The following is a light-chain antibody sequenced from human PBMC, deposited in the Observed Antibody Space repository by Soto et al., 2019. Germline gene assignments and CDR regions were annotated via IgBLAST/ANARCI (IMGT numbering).Light chain of an antibody. V-gene: IGKV1-39*01. CDR1: QSISSY. J-gene: IGKJ1*01. CDR3: QQRYSTWT. Sequence: DIQMTQSPSSLSASVGDRVTITCRASQSISSYLNWYQQKPGKAPKLLIYAASSLQSGVPSRFSGSGSGTDFTLTISSLQPEDFETYYCQQRYSTWTFGQGTKVEIK. CDR2: AAS.